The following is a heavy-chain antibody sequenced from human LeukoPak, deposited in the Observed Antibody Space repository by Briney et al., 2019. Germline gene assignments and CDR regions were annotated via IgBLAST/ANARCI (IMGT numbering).Heavy chain of an antibody. CDR3: ARDIAYYDFWSGAGDY. D-gene: IGHD3-3*01. CDR2: INPNSGGT. CDR1: GYTFTGYY. J-gene: IGHJ4*03. Sequence: ASVKVSCKASGYTFTGYYMHWVRQAPGQGLEWMGWINPNSGGTNYAQKFQGRVTRTRDTSISTAYMELSRLRSDDTAVYYCARDIAYYDFWSGAGDYWGQGTTVTVSS. V-gene: IGHV1-2*02.